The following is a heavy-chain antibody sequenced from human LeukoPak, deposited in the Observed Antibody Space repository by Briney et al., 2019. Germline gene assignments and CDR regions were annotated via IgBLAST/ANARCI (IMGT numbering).Heavy chain of an antibody. CDR3: ARLKDDVTKFDY. D-gene: IGHD2-8*01. J-gene: IGHJ4*02. Sequence: PGRSLRLSCAGPGFSFSRYWMAWVRQAPGKGLEWVASINQDVSRIHYVDSVKGRFTISRDNAKNSLFLQMNSLRVEDTAVYYCARLKDDVTKFDYWGQGTLVTVSP. CDR2: INQDVSRI. V-gene: IGHV3-7*01. CDR1: GFSFSRYW.